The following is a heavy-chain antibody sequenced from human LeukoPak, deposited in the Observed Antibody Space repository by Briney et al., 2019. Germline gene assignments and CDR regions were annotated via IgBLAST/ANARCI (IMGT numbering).Heavy chain of an antibody. CDR3: ARVGNYYDSSGYYPKFDY. CDR1: GYTFTSYD. CDR2: MNPNSGNT. V-gene: IGHV1-8*01. D-gene: IGHD3-22*01. J-gene: IGHJ4*02. Sequence: ASVKVSCKASGYTFTSYDINWVRQATGQGLEWMGWMNPNSGNTGYAQKFQGRVTMTRNTSISTAYMELSSLRSEDTAVYYCARVGNYYDSSGYYPKFDYSGQGTLVTVSS.